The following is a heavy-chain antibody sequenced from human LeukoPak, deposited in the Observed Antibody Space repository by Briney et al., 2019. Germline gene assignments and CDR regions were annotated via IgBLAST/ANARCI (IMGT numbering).Heavy chain of an antibody. J-gene: IGHJ6*03. D-gene: IGHD3-22*01. CDR3: ARSPDSSGYLLYYYYYYMDV. CDR2: IYTSGST. CDR1: GGSISSYY. Sequence: SETLSLTCTVSGGSISSYYWSWIRQPAGKGLEWIGRIYTSGSTNYNPSLKSRVTMSVDTSKNQFSLKLSSVTAADTAVYYCARSPDSSGYLLYYYYYYMDVWGKGTTVTISS. V-gene: IGHV4-4*07.